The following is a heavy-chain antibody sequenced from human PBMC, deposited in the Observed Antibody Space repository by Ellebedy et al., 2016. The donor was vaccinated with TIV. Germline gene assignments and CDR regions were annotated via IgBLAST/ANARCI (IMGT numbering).Heavy chain of an antibody. J-gene: IGHJ6*02. V-gene: IGHV1-18*01. CDR2: ISAYNGNT. CDR1: GYTFTSYG. CDR3: ARAGFGYSPIHYYYGMDV. D-gene: IGHD3-10*01. Sequence: AASVKVSCKASGYTFTSYGISWVRQAPGQGLEWMGWISAYNGNTNYAQKLQGRVTMTTDTSTSTAYMELSSLRSEDTAVDYCARAGFGYSPIHYYYGMDVWGQGTTVTVSS.